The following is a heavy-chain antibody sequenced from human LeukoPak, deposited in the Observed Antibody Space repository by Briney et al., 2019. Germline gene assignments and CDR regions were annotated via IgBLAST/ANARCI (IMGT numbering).Heavy chain of an antibody. CDR1: GFTFSTAW. J-gene: IGHJ4*02. CDR2: IKSKTDGGTT. V-gene: IGHV3-15*01. CDR3: WYAPDY. Sequence: GGSLRLSCAASGFTFSTAWMSWVRQAPGKGLEWVGRIKSKTDGGTTEYAAPVKGRFTISRDDSKNTLYLQMDSLIIDDTAVYYCWYAPDYWGQGTLVNVSS. D-gene: IGHD6-13*01.